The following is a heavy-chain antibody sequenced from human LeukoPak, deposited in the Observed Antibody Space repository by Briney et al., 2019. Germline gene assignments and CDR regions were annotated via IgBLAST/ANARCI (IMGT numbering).Heavy chain of an antibody. CDR2: VSSNGDNT. Sequence: GGSLRLSCAASGFTFSSYSMHWVRQAPGKGLEYVSAVSSNGDNTYYANSVKGRFTISRDNSKNTLYLQMASLRGEDTAVYYCARAPREGFSGSYHDYWGQGTLVTVSS. J-gene: IGHJ4*02. CDR1: GFTFSSYS. V-gene: IGHV3-64*01. CDR3: ARAPREGFSGSYHDY. D-gene: IGHD1-26*01.